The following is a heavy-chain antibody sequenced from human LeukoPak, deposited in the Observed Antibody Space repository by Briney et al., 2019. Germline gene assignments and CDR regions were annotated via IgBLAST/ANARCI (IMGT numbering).Heavy chain of an antibody. Sequence: KTGGSPRLSCAASGFTFSSYSMNWVRQAPGKGLEWVSSISSSSSYIYYADSVKGRFTISRDNAKNSLYLQMNSLRAEDTAVYYCARDRDDYVWGSYRHDYWGQGTLVTVSS. CDR1: GFTFSSYS. V-gene: IGHV3-21*01. CDR3: ARDRDDYVWGSYRHDY. J-gene: IGHJ4*02. CDR2: ISSSSSYI. D-gene: IGHD3-16*02.